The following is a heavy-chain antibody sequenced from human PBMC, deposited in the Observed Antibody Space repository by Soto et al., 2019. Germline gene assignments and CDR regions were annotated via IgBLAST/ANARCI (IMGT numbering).Heavy chain of an antibody. V-gene: IGHV1-69*01. CDR3: ARGYYYDSSGYYYYFDY. J-gene: IGHJ4*01. CDR2: IIPIFGTA. D-gene: IGHD3-22*01. Sequence: QVQLVQSGAEVKKPGSSVKVSCKASGGTFSSYAISWVRQAPGQGLEWMGGIIPIFGTANYAQKFQGRVTSTADESTSTAYMELSSLRSEDTAVYYCARGYYYDSSGYYYYFDYWGQGTLVTVSS. CDR1: GGTFSSYA.